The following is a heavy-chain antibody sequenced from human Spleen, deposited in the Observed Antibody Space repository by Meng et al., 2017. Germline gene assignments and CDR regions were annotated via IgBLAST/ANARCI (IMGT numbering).Heavy chain of an antibody. CDR1: GFTFSNYA. Sequence: GESLKISCAASGFTFSNYAMSWVRQAPGKGLEWVSTISGSGGDTYYADSVRGRFTISRDNSKNTAYLQMTSLRAEDTAVYYCAKGEENSSTWYGGLWDYYYGMDVWGQGTTVTVSS. V-gene: IGHV3-23*01. CDR3: AKGEENSSTWYGGLWDYYYGMDV. CDR2: ISGSGGDT. D-gene: IGHD6-13*01. J-gene: IGHJ6*02.